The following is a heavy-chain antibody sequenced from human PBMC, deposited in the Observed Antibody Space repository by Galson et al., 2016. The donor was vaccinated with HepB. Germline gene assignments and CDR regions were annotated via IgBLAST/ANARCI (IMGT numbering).Heavy chain of an antibody. Sequence: SVKISCKASGNNISTYAISWVRLAPGQGLEWMGGIIPIFGTGDNAQNFQDRVTITADESTNTAYMELSSLRSEDTAVYYCATCGDCYVRSYLRGDYYYHVDVWGRGTTVTVSS. CDR1: GNNISTYA. CDR3: ATCGDCYVRSYLRGDYYYHVDV. D-gene: IGHD2-21*02. CDR2: IIPIFGTG. V-gene: IGHV1-69*13. J-gene: IGHJ6*03.